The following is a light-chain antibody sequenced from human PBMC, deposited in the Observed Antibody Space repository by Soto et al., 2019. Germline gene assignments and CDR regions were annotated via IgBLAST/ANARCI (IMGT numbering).Light chain of an antibody. CDR1: SSDVGGYNY. CDR3: CSSAGSYTYV. Sequence: SVRTQPRSGSGSPGQPATTPSPGTSSDVGGYNYVSWYQQHPRKAPKLMIYDVSQRPSGVPDRFSGSKSGNTASLTISGLQSEDEADYYCCSSAGSYTYVFGTGTKVTVL. V-gene: IGLV2-11*01. J-gene: IGLJ1*01. CDR2: DVS.